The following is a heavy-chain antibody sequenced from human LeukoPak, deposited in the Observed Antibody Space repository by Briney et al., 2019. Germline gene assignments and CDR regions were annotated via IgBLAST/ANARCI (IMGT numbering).Heavy chain of an antibody. D-gene: IGHD5-18*01. Sequence: SETLSLTCTVSGGSISSSSYYWGWIRQPPGKGLEWIGTIYYSGYTYYNPSLESRVTISVDTSKNQFSLKLSSVTAADTAVYYCAREGGYSYGDAPLHFDYWGQGTLVTVSS. CDR1: GGSISSSSYY. CDR2: IYYSGYT. CDR3: AREGGYSYGDAPLHFDY. V-gene: IGHV4-39*02. J-gene: IGHJ4*02.